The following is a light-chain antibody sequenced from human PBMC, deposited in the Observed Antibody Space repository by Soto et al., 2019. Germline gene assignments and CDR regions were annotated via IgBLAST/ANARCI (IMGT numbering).Light chain of an antibody. J-gene: IGLJ1*01. CDR3: QSYDRSRSSYV. CDR2: GNS. CDR1: SSNFGAGYD. Sequence: QSVLTQPPSVSGAPGQRVTISCTGSSSNFGAGYDVHWYQQLPGTAPKVLIYGNSDRPSGVPDRFSGSKSGTSASLAITGLQAEEESDYYCQSYDRSRSSYVCGTGPKVTVL. V-gene: IGLV1-40*01.